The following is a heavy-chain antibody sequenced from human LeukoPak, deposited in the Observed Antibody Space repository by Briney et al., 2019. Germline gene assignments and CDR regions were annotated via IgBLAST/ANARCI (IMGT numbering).Heavy chain of an antibody. Sequence: SETLSLTCAVYGGSFSGYYWSWIRQPPGRGLEWIGEINHGGSTNYNPSLKSRVTISVDTSKNQFSLKLSSVTAADTAVYYCASSDYGDYAKIDYWGQGTLVTVSS. CDR1: GGSFSGYY. V-gene: IGHV4-34*01. D-gene: IGHD4-17*01. CDR3: ASSDYGDYAKIDY. CDR2: INHGGST. J-gene: IGHJ4*02.